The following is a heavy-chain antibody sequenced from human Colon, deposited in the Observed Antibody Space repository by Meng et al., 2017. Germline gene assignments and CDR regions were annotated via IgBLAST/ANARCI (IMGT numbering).Heavy chain of an antibody. CDR2: ISGSGGST. J-gene: IGHJ3*02. V-gene: IGHV3-23*01. D-gene: IGHD3-10*01. CDR1: GFTFSSYA. Sequence: GGSLRLSCAASGFTFSSYAMSWVRQAPGKGREWVSAISGSGGSTYYADSVKGRFTISRDNSKNTLYLQMNSLRAEDTAVYYCANLLWFGELSWAFDIWGQGTMVTVSS. CDR3: ANLLWFGELSWAFDI.